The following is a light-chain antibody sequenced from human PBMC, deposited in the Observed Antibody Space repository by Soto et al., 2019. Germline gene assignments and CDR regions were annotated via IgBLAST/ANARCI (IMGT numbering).Light chain of an antibody. Sequence: QSVLTQPPSASGSPGQSVTISCTGTSGDIDNYNYVSWYLQHPGKAPKLLIFEVTKRPSGAPDRFSGSKSGDTAFLTVSGLQADDEADYYCSSYVGSNNFVFGTGTKVTVL. CDR3: SSYVGSNNFV. CDR2: EVT. V-gene: IGLV2-8*01. J-gene: IGLJ1*01. CDR1: SGDIDNYNY.